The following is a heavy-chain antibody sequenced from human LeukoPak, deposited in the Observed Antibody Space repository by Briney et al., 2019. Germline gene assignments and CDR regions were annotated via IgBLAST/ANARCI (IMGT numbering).Heavy chain of an antibody. CDR2: ISSSSSYI. CDR3: ARKGDSSWYVLSWFDP. V-gene: IGHV3-21*01. J-gene: IGHJ5*02. Sequence: PGRSLRLSCAASGFTFSSYSMNWVRQAPGKGLEWVSSISSSSSYIYYADSVKGRFTISRDNAKNSLYLQMNSLRAEDTAVYYCARKGDSSWYVLSWFDPWGQGTLVTVSS. D-gene: IGHD6-13*01. CDR1: GFTFSSYS.